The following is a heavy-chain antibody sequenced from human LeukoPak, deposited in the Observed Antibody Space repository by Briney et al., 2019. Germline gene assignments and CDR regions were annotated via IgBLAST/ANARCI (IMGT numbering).Heavy chain of an antibody. CDR2: IYTSGST. CDR1: GGSISSYY. Sequence: SETPSLTCTVSGGSISSYYWSWIRQPAGKGLEWIGRIYTSGSTNYNPSLKSRVTMSVGTSKNQFSLKLSSVTAADTAVYYCARAEPTFDFWSGFDYWGQGTLVTVSS. CDR3: ARAEPTFDFWSGFDY. V-gene: IGHV4-4*07. J-gene: IGHJ4*02. D-gene: IGHD3-3*01.